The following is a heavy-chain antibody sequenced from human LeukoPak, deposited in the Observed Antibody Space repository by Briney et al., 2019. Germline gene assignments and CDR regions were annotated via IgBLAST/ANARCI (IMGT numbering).Heavy chain of an antibody. CDR2: IYYSGST. Sequence: PSETLSLTCTVSGGSISSYYWSWIRQPPGKGLEWIGYIYYSGSTSYNPSLKSRVTISVDTSKNQFSLKLSSGPAADAPVYYCARAPPLGYSSSWGSFDPGAKETRVTVPS. D-gene: IGHD6-13*01. CDR3: ARAPPLGYSSSWGSFDP. J-gene: IGHJ5*02. V-gene: IGHV4-59*01. CDR1: GGSISSYY.